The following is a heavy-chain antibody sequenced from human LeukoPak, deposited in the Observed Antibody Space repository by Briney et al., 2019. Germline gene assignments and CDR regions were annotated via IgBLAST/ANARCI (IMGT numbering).Heavy chain of an antibody. V-gene: IGHV3-23*01. CDR3: AKGDGSTYVTHFDF. D-gene: IGHD5-18*01. CDR2: ISDSGVSA. CDR1: GFTFRSCA. J-gene: IGHJ4*02. Sequence: GGSLRLSCAASGFTFRSCAMHWVRQAPGKGLEWVSGISDSGVSAFYTHSVKGRFTISRDNSKNTLYLQMSSLGAEDTAVYYCAKGDGSTYVTHFDFWGQGTLVSVSS.